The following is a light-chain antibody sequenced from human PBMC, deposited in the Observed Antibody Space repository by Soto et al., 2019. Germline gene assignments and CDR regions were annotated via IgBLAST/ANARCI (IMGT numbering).Light chain of an antibody. V-gene: IGKV3-11*01. CDR1: QSIRSN. CDR3: QQRDNWPWT. Sequence: EIVLTQSPATLSLSPGERATLSCRASQSIRSNLAWYQHKPGQAPRLLIYDASNRATGIPGRFSVSGSGTDFTLTISNREPEDFAFYYCQQRDNWPWTFGQGAKVEIK. J-gene: IGKJ1*01. CDR2: DAS.